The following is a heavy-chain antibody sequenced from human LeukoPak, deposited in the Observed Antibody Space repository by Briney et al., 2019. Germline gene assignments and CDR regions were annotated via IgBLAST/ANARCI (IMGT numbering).Heavy chain of an antibody. CDR1: GFTFSSYG. CDR3: ARDSSGYLPRYYFDY. V-gene: IGHV3-33*01. D-gene: IGHD3-22*01. CDR2: IWYDGSNK. Sequence: GGSLRLSCAASGFTFSSYGMHWVRQAPGKGLEWVAVIWYDGSNKYYADSVKGRFTISRDNSKNTLYLQMNSLRAEDTAVYYCARDSSGYLPRYYFDYWGQGTLVTVSS. J-gene: IGHJ4*02.